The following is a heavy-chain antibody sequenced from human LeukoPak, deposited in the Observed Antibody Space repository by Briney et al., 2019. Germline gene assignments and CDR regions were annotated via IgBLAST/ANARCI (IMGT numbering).Heavy chain of an antibody. Sequence: PGGSLRLSCAASGFTFSSYAMHSVRQPPGKGREYVSAISSNGGITYYANYVKGRFTISRENSKNKLYLKMGSLRAEDVDVYYCARAGVGVPAQHPDYWGQGTLVTVST. D-gene: IGHD2-2*01. CDR2: ISSNGGIT. J-gene: IGHJ4*02. CDR1: GFTFSSYA. CDR3: ARAGVGVPAQHPDY. V-gene: IGHV3-64*01.